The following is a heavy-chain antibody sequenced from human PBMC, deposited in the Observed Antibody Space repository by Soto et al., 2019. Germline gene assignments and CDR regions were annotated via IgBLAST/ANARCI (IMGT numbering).Heavy chain of an antibody. CDR2: ISGNGGRT. CDR3: AKGGYYSLFDI. Sequence: GGTLRLSCVVSGFPFSSYAMGWVRQTPGTGLERVSGISGNGGRTYYADSVKGRLTISRDNSNNTLSLQMHILRVEDTAVYFCAKGGYYSLFDIWGQGTMVTVSS. V-gene: IGHV3-23*01. CDR1: GFPFSSYA. D-gene: IGHD3-16*01. J-gene: IGHJ3*02.